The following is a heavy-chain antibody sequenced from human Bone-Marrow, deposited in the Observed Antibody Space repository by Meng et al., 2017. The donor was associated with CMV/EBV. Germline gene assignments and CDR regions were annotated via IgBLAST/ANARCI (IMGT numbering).Heavy chain of an antibody. D-gene: IGHD2-2*03. CDR2: INSDGSST. V-gene: IGHV3-74*01. Sequence: GESLKISCAASGFTFSSYWMHWVRQAPGKGLVWVSRINSDGSSTSYADSVKGRFTISRDNAKNTLYLQMNSLRAEDTAVYYCARVGYCSSTSCYEDDDAFDIWGQGTMVTVSS. J-gene: IGHJ3*02. CDR3: ARVGYCSSTSCYEDDDAFDI. CDR1: GFTFSSYW.